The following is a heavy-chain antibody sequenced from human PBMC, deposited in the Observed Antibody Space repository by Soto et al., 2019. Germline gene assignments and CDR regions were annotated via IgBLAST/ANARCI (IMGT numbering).Heavy chain of an antibody. CDR3: ARGQTVGATTTNWFDP. Sequence: PSETLSLTCTVSGGSISSYSWNWIRQAPGKGLEWIGYIYNSGSTNYNPSLKSRVTISIDTSKNQFSLKFDSVNAADTALYYCARGQTVGATTTNWFDPWGQGTLVTVS. V-gene: IGHV4-59*01. D-gene: IGHD1-26*01. CDR2: IYNSGST. CDR1: GGSISSYS. J-gene: IGHJ5*02.